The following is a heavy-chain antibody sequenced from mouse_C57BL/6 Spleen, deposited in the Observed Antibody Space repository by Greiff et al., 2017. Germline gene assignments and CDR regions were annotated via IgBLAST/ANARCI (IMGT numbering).Heavy chain of an antibody. CDR1: GYTFTSYW. CDR3: SREMRDYYGTSYDDTMSY. Sequence: QVQLQQPGTELVKPGASVKLSCKASGYTFTSYWMHWVKQRPGPGLEWIGRINTSNGGTNYNEKFKSKATLTVDKSSSTAYMQISSLTSEDSAVYYGSREMRDYYGTSYDDTMSYWGQATSVTVSS. J-gene: IGHJ4*01. CDR2: INTSNGGT. V-gene: IGHV1-53*01. D-gene: IGHD1-1*01.